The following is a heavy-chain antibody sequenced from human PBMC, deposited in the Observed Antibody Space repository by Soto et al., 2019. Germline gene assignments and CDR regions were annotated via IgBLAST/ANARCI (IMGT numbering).Heavy chain of an antibody. D-gene: IGHD3-3*01. CDR2: INAGNGNT. J-gene: IGHJ3*02. V-gene: IGHV1-3*01. CDR1: GYTFTSYA. CDR3: ARGFLEWLPYSPHAFDI. Sequence: ASVKVSCKASGYTFTSYAMHWVRQAPGQRLEWMGWINAGNGNTKYSQKFQGRVTITRDTSASTAYMELSSLRSEDTAVYYCARGFLEWLPYSPHAFDIWGQGTMVTVSS.